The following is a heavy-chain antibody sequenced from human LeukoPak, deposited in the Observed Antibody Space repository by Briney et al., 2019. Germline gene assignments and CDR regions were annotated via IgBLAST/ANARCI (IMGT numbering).Heavy chain of an antibody. D-gene: IGHD4-17*01. V-gene: IGHV3-74*03. CDR2: INIDGTNT. CDR1: GFTFSTYW. CDR3: VRLDGDYAFDI. J-gene: IGHJ3*02. Sequence: GRSLRLSCAASGFTFSTYWMDCVSQPPREGRVWGAHINIDGTNTAYANSLKGPFTIARRNSTDTLYLQMNRLRATHTAVYYCVRLDGDYAFDIWGQGTMVTVSS.